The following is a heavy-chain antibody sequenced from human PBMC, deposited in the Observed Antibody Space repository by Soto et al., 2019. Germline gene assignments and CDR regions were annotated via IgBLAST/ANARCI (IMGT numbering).Heavy chain of an antibody. Sequence: RASLKVSCKASGGTFSSYAISWVRQAPGQGLEWMGGIIPIFGTANYAQKFQGRVTITADESTSTAYMELSSLRSEDTAVYYCARDSSGQSSDYYYGMDVWGQGTTVTVSS. D-gene: IGHD3-22*01. V-gene: IGHV1-69*13. J-gene: IGHJ6*02. CDR2: IIPIFGTA. CDR3: ARDSSGQSSDYYYGMDV. CDR1: GGTFSSYA.